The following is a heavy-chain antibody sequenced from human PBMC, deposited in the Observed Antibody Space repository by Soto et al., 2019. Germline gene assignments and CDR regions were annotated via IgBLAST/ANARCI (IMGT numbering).Heavy chain of an antibody. V-gene: IGHV1-18*01. CDR2: ISAYNGNT. CDR3: AREEGQYCSSTSCFPPDY. Sequence: GASVKGSCKASGYTFTSYGISWVRQAPGQGLEWMGWISAYNGNTNYAQKLQGRVTMTTDTSTSTAYMELRSLRSDDTAVYYCAREEGQYCSSTSCFPPDYWGQLPLVTVS. D-gene: IGHD2-2*01. J-gene: IGHJ4*02. CDR1: GYTFTSYG.